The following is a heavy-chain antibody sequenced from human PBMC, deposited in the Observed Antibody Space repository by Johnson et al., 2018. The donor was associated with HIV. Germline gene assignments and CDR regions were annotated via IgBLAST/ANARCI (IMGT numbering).Heavy chain of an antibody. Sequence: MLLVESGGVVVQPGGSLRLSCAASGFTFDDYTMHWVRQDPGKGLEWVSAISGSGDSTYYADSVKGRFTISRDNSKNTLYLQMNSLRAEDTAVYFCARGYCTSSSHCDAFDLWGQGTMVTVSS. CDR2: ISGSGDST. CDR3: ARGYCTSSSHCDAFDL. J-gene: IGHJ3*01. V-gene: IGHV3-23*04. D-gene: IGHD2-2*01. CDR1: GFTFDDYT.